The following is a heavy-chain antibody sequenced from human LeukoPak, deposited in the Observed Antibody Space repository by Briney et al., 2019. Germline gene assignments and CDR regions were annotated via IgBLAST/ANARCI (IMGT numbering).Heavy chain of an antibody. CDR2: IKQDGSEK. V-gene: IGHV3-7*03. D-gene: IGHD3-10*01. CDR1: GFTFGNFW. J-gene: IGHJ3*02. CDR3: ARDMSELLWFGDAFDI. Sequence: PGGSLRLSCAASGFTFGNFWMNWVRQAPGKGLEWVANIKQDGSEKFYVDSVRGRFTISRDNAKNSLYLQMNSLRAEDTAVYYCARDMSELLWFGDAFDIWGQGTMVTVSS.